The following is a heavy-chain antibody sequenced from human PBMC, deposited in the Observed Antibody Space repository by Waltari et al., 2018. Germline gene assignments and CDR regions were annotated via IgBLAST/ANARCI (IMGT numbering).Heavy chain of an antibody. CDR2: VYAGGNS. CDR1: GFSLPYNF. CDR3: ATANSYDFSGPPYDPFDI. Sequence: EVQLVESGGGLIQPGGSLRLSCADSGFSLPYNFMTWFRQAPGKGLEWVSIVYAGGNSDSADSVKGRFSTSRDNSKNTVYLQMDNLRPDDTALYYCATANSYDFSGPPYDPFDIWGQGTMVTVSS. D-gene: IGHD3-22*01. V-gene: IGHV3-53*01. J-gene: IGHJ3*02.